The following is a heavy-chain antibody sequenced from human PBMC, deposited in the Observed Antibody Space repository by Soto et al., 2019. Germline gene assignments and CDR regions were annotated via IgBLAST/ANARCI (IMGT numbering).Heavy chain of an antibody. CDR3: ARGYTFGGVIGPFVS. Sequence: QVQLVQSGAEVQRPGSSVKVSCKASGGTFNNYGISWVRQAPRQGLEWMGGFIPIFGTASYTQKFQGRVTIIADESTSTAYMELSSLRSEDTAVYYCARGYTFGGVIGPFVSWGQGTLVTVSS. J-gene: IGHJ4*02. D-gene: IGHD3-16*02. V-gene: IGHV1-69*01. CDR2: FIPIFGTA. CDR1: GGTFNNYG.